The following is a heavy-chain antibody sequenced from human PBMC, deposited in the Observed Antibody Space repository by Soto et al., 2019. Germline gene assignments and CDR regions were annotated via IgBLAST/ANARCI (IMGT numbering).Heavy chain of an antibody. CDR2: VSYDENHK. D-gene: IGHD6-13*01. CDR3: AKDVGQQLVLNYGMDV. CDR1: GFTFRSFS. V-gene: IGHV3-30*18. Sequence: QVQLVESGGGVIQPGTSLSLSCGSSGFTFRSFSMYWVRQAPGKGLEWVAVVSYDENHKYYADSVKGRFTVSRDNAKNMLYLQMNSLRGEDTAVYYCAKDVGQQLVLNYGMDVWGQGTTVTVSS. J-gene: IGHJ6*02.